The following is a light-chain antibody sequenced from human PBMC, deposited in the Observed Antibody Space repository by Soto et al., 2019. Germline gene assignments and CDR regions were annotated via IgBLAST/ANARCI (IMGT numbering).Light chain of an antibody. CDR1: ERISRW. Sequence: DIQMTQSPSTLSASVGDRVTITCRASERISRWLAWYQQRPGKAPNLLIYGASSLGSGVPSRFSGSGSATKFTLTISSLHPDDVATYYSHQSRSYSYTVGQGTKVDSK. CDR3: HQSRSYSYT. J-gene: IGKJ2*01. CDR2: GAS. V-gene: IGKV1-5*01.